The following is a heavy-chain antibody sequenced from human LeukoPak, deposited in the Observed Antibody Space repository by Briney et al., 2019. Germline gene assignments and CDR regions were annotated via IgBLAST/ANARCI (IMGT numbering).Heavy chain of an antibody. Sequence: PGGSLRLSCAASGVTFSSYAMSWVRQAPWKGLEWVSAISGSGGSTYYADSVKGRFTISRDNSKNTLYLQMNSLRAEDTAVYYCAKDSWLGSFAPDFDYWGQGTLVTVSS. CDR1: GVTFSSYA. D-gene: IGHD6-19*01. CDR2: ISGSGGST. CDR3: AKDSWLGSFAPDFDY. J-gene: IGHJ4*02. V-gene: IGHV3-23*01.